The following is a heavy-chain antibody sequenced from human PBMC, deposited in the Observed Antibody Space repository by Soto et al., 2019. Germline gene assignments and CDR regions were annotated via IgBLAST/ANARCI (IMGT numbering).Heavy chain of an antibody. CDR3: ARRGSGHTFDY. CDR1: GASISRGGFH. V-gene: IGHV4-39*01. D-gene: IGHD3-10*01. CDR2: LYTGST. J-gene: IGHJ4*02. Sequence: PSETLSLTCGVTGASISRGGFHWGWIRQPPRQGLEWIGSLYTGSTYYNPSLKSRVTISADMSKNEFSLRLTSVTAADTAVYYCARRGSGHTFDYWGQGTLVTVSS.